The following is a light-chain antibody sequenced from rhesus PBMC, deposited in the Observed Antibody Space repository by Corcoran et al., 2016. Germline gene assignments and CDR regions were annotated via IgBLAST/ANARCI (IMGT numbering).Light chain of an antibody. Sequence: QSVVTQPPSASEAARKSVTISCSGSDSNIGSNSVSWFQQFPGTAPKLLIYYNDQRVSGVSDRFSGFTSGTTASLAIRGLQTEDEGEYYCAVWNDGLNGYIFGTGTRLSVL. V-gene: IGLV1-60*01. CDR3: AVWNDGLNGYI. CDR1: DSNIGSNS. CDR2: YND. J-gene: IGLJ1*01.